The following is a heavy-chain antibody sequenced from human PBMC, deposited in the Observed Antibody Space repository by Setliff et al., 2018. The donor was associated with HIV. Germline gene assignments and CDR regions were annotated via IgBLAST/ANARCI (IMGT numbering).Heavy chain of an antibody. D-gene: IGHD2-21*01. Sequence: SETLSLTCTVSGGSFSSYHWSWIRHRAGKGLEWIGHIYASGSTKYNPSLESRVTISVDRSKNLFSLKLISVTAADQGVYYCARVPVAGANWFDPWGLGTLVTVSS. CDR2: IYASGST. V-gene: IGHV4-4*07. CDR1: GGSFSSYH. CDR3: ARVPVAGANWFDP. J-gene: IGHJ5*02.